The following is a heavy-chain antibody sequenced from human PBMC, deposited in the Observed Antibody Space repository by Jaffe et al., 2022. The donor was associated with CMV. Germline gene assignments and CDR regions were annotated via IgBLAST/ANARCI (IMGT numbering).Heavy chain of an antibody. D-gene: IGHD2-15*01. Sequence: QVQLQESGPGLVKPSETLSLTCTVSGGSISSYYWSWIRQPPGKGLEWIGYIYYSGSTNYNPSLKSRVTISVDTSKNQFSLKLSSVTAADTAVYYCARADGDCSGGSCYSEAYFDYWGQGTLVTVSS. CDR2: IYYSGST. V-gene: IGHV4-59*01. CDR1: GGSISSYY. J-gene: IGHJ4*02. CDR3: ARADGDCSGGSCYSEAYFDY.